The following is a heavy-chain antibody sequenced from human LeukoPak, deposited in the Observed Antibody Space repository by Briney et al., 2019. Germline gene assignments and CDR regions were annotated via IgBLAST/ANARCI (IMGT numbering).Heavy chain of an antibody. CDR2: INHSGST. CDR3: AREYSSSSGRRAFDV. CDR1: GGSFSGYY. V-gene: IGHV4-34*01. D-gene: IGHD6-6*01. J-gene: IGHJ3*01. Sequence: KASETLSLTCAVYGGSFSGYYWSWIRQPPGKGLEWIGEINHSGSTNYNPSLKSRVTISVDTSKNQFSLKLSSVTAADTAVYYCAREYSSSSGRRAFDVWGQGTMVTVSS.